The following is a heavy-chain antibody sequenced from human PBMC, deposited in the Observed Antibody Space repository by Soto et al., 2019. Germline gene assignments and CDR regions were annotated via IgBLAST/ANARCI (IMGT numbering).Heavy chain of an antibody. CDR3: ARALRNGYFYGMDI. V-gene: IGHV1-46*01. CDR2: INPTTGLT. Sequence: ASVKVSCKASGYAFSNNFMHCVLQSPAQGLEWMGVINPTTGLTSNAQKFQGRITMTSDTSSSTAYMELSSLRSEDTAVYYCARALRNGYFYGMDIWGQGTTVTVSS. CDR1: GYAFSNNF. J-gene: IGHJ6*02. D-gene: IGHD2-8*01.